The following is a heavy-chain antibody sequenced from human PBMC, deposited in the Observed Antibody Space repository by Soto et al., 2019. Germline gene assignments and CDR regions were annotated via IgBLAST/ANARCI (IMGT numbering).Heavy chain of an antibody. V-gene: IGHV3-30-3*01. CDR1: GFTFRKFY. CDR2: ISYDRNNK. Sequence: PGGSLRLSCEASGFTFRKFYMHLVRQAPGKGLEWVAVISYDRNNKYYADSVKGRFSISIDNSKNTLSLQINSLRAEDTAVYYCAREGEVPAVIGYYYYGMDVWGQGTTVTVSS. D-gene: IGHD2-2*02. CDR3: AREGEVPAVIGYYYYGMDV. J-gene: IGHJ6*02.